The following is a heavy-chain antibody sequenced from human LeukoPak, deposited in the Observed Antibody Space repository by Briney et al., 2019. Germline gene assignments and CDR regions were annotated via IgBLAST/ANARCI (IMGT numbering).Heavy chain of an antibody. CDR2: ISSSGSTI. Sequence: PGGSLRLSCAASGFTFSSYEMNWVRQAPGKGLEWVSYISSSGSTIYYADSVKGRFTISRDNAKNSLYLQMNSLRAEDTAVYYCASGWTYYDITYWGQGTLVTVSS. CDR3: ASGWTYYDITY. CDR1: GFTFSSYE. J-gene: IGHJ4*02. V-gene: IGHV3-48*03. D-gene: IGHD3-9*01.